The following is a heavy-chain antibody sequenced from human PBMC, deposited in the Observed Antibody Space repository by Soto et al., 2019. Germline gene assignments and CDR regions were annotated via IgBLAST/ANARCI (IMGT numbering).Heavy chain of an antibody. CDR2: MNPNSGNT. Sequence: GASVKVSCKASGYTFTSYDINWVRQATGQGLEWMGWMNPNSGNTGYAQKFQGRVTMTRNTSISTAYMELSSLRSEDTAVYYCARGNAVAGTTYYYYYVMDVWGQGTTVTVS. CDR1: GYTFTSYD. D-gene: IGHD6-19*01. V-gene: IGHV1-8*01. CDR3: ARGNAVAGTTYYYYYVMDV. J-gene: IGHJ6*02.